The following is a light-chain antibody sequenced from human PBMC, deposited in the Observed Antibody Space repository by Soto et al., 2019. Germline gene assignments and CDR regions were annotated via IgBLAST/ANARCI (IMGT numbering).Light chain of an antibody. CDR2: GAS. Sequence: EIVLTQSPGTLSLSPGERATLSCRASQSVRNNYLAWYQHKAGQAPRLLIYGASTRATGIQDRFSGSGSGTDFPLTISRLEPEDFAVYYCQQFDSSAITFGQGTRLEIK. CDR1: QSVRNNY. CDR3: QQFDSSAIT. J-gene: IGKJ5*01. V-gene: IGKV3-20*01.